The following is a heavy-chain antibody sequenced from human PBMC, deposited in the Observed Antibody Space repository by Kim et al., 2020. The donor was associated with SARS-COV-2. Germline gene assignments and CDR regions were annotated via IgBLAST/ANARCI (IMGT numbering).Heavy chain of an antibody. J-gene: IGHJ4*02. CDR1: GFTFSSYW. CDR3: ARSAPYYYDSSGYYYVLFDY. D-gene: IGHD3-22*01. Sequence: GGSLRLSCAASGFTFSSYWKSWVRQAPGKGLEWVANIKQDGSEKYYVDSVKGRFTISRDNAKNSLYLQMNSLRAEDTAVYYCARSAPYYYDSSGYYYVLFDYWGQGTLVTVSS. CDR2: IKQDGSEK. V-gene: IGHV3-7*03.